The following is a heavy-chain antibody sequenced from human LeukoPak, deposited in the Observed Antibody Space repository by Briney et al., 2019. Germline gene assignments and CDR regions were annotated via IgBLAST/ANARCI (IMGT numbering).Heavy chain of an antibody. Sequence: GGSLRLSCAASGFTFSSYAMSWVRQPAWKRLEWVSSISGSGGSTYYADSVKGRFTISRDNSKNTLYLQMNSLRAEDTAVYYCAKDRGVWGSYRYYFDYWGQGTLVTVSS. V-gene: IGHV3-23*01. D-gene: IGHD3-16*02. J-gene: IGHJ4*02. CDR1: GFTFSSYA. CDR2: ISGSGGST. CDR3: AKDRGVWGSYRYYFDY.